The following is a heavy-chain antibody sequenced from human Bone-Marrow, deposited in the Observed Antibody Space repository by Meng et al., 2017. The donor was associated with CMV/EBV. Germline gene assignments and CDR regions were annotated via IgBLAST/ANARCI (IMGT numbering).Heavy chain of an antibody. J-gene: IGHJ4*02. CDR3: ARLTGTMAWTFDY. CDR2: IRYDGSNK. Sequence: GESLKISCAASGFTFSSYAMSWVRQAPGKGLEWVAFIRYDGSNKYYADSVKGRFTISRDNSKNPLYLQMNSLRAEDTAVYYCARLTGTMAWTFDYWGQGTLVTVSS. D-gene: IGHD7-27*01. V-gene: IGHV3-30*02. CDR1: GFTFSSYA.